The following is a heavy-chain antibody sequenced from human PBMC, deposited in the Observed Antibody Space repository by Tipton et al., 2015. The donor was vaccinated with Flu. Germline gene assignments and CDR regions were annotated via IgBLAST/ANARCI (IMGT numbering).Heavy chain of an antibody. J-gene: IGHJ4*02. Sequence: TLSLTCTVSGGSIISGGHYWSWIRQPAGKGLEWIGRIYTSGRTDYNPSLKSRITISVDTSNNLFSLNLRSVSAADTAVYYCARAGGSNSWYVYWGQGTLVTVSS. CDR3: ARAGGSNSWYVY. CDR1: GGSIISGGHY. D-gene: IGHD6-13*01. V-gene: IGHV4-61*02. CDR2: IYTSGRT.